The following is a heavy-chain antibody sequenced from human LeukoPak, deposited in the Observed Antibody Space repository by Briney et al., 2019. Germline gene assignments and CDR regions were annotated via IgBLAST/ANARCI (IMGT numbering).Heavy chain of an antibody. J-gene: IGHJ6*02. CDR1: QLTFNIYV. D-gene: IGHD1-14*01. V-gene: IGHV3-23*01. CDR2: INASGGTT. CDR3: ARDLSRSYYYYYGMDV. Sequence: PGGSLRLSCTSSQLTFNIYVMAWVRQAPGKGLEWVSTINASGGTTYYADSVQGRFTISRDNSKNTLYLQMNSLRAEDTAVYYCARDLSRSYYYYYGMDVWGQGTTVTVSS.